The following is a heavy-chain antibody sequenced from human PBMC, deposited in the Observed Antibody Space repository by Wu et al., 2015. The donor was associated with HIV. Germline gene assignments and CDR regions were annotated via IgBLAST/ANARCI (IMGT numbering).Heavy chain of an antibody. Sequence: QVQLVQSGAEVKKLGASVKVSCKASGYTFTDYYIHWVRQAPRQGLEWMGRINPNDGGTHYTQKFQGRVTMTRDTSISTAFMELNRLKSDDTAVYYCARDRRIYGDNVGVISWFDPWGQGTLVTVSS. V-gene: IGHV1-2*06. J-gene: IGHJ5*02. D-gene: IGHD4-17*01. CDR2: INPNDGGT. CDR3: ARDRRIYGDNVGVISWFDP. CDR1: GYTFTDYY.